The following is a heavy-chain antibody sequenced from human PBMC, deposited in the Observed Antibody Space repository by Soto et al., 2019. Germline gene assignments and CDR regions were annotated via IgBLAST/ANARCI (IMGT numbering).Heavy chain of an antibody. V-gene: IGHV3-74*01. CDR2: INGDGRST. Sequence: EVQLVESGGGLVQPGGSLRLSCAASGFTFSHYWMHWVRHTPGEGLEWVSRINGDGRSTDYVDSVKGRFTISRDNAKNTLYLQMDSLRAEDTALYYCARDPDTRKVWFFDWWGQGAQVTVSS. J-gene: IGHJ4*02. CDR3: ARDPDTRKVWFFDW. D-gene: IGHD2-21*01. CDR1: GFTFSHYW.